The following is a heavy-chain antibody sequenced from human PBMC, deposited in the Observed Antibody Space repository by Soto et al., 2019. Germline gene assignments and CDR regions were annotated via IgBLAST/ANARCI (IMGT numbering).Heavy chain of an antibody. Sequence: QITLKESGPTLVKPTQTLTLTCTFSGFSLTTQGVHVGWIRQPPGKALEWLALIYWDDNEFYSPSLKNRLTITKDTSNSQVVLTLATVDPVDTATYYCVYRDFGDYFFQFWGQGILVNVSS. CDR2: IYWDDNE. J-gene: IGHJ4*02. CDR3: VYRDFGDYFFQF. CDR1: GFSLTTQGVH. D-gene: IGHD4-17*01. V-gene: IGHV2-5*02.